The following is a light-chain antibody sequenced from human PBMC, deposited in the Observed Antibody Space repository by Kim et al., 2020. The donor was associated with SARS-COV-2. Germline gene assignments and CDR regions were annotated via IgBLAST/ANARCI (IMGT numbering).Light chain of an antibody. CDR1: QSVSSN. V-gene: IGKV3-15*01. Sequence: SPGETCTLSCRASQSVSSNVAWYQQKPGQAPRLLIYDASTRTTDIPARLSASGSGTDFTLTISSLQSEDLAVYHCHQYDDWPPWTFGQGTKVDIK. CDR2: DAS. CDR3: HQYDDWPPWT. J-gene: IGKJ1*01.